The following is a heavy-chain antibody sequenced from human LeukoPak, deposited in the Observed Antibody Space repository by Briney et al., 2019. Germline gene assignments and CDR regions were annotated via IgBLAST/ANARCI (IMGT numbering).Heavy chain of an antibody. Sequence: ASVKVSCKASGYTFTSYGISWVRQAPGQGLEWMGWSSAYNGNTNYAQKLQGRVTMTTDTSTSTAYMELRSLRSDDTAVYYCARAAYYYDSSGYYSPYWGQGTLVTVSS. CDR3: ARAAYYYDSSGYYSPY. CDR1: GYTFTSYG. D-gene: IGHD3-22*01. J-gene: IGHJ4*02. V-gene: IGHV1-18*01. CDR2: SSAYNGNT.